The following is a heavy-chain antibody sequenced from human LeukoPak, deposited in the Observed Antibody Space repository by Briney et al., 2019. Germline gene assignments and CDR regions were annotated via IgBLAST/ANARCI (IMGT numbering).Heavy chain of an antibody. D-gene: IGHD1-1*01. J-gene: IGHJ5*02. CDR2: IKQDGSEK. V-gene: IGHV3-7*01. CDR1: GFTFSSYA. Sequence: GGSLRLSCAASGFTFSSYAMSWVRQAPGKGLEWVANIKQDGSEKYYVDSVKGRFTISRDNAKNSLYLQMNSLRAEDTAVYYCARESGTTLYRGAFDPWGQGTLVTVSS. CDR3: ARESGTTLYRGAFDP.